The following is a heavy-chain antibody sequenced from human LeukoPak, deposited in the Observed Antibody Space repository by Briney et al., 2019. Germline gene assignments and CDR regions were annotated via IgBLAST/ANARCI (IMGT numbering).Heavy chain of an antibody. J-gene: IGHJ5*02. D-gene: IGHD6-13*01. CDR1: GYTLTELS. CDR3: ATGPYSSSWYWFDP. V-gene: IGHV1-24*01. Sequence: ASVKVSCKVSGYTLTELSMHWVRQAPGKGLEWMEGFDPEDGETIYAQKFQGRVTMTEDTSTDTAYMELSSLRSEDTAVYYCATGPYSSSWYWFDPWGQGTLVTVSS. CDR2: FDPEDGET.